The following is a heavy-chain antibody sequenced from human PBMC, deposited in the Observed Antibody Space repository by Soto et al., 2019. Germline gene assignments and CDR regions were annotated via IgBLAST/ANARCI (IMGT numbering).Heavy chain of an antibody. CDR1: GYTFTSYG. D-gene: IGHD3-10*01. CDR2: ISAYNGNT. CDR3: AREALLWFGELLDYYYMDV. V-gene: IGHV1-18*01. J-gene: IGHJ6*03. Sequence: ASVKVSCKASGYTFTSYGISWVRQAPGQGLEWMGWISAYNGNTNYAQKLQGRVTMTTDTSTSTAYMELRSLRSDDTAVYYCAREALLWFGELLDYYYMDVWGKGTTVTVSS.